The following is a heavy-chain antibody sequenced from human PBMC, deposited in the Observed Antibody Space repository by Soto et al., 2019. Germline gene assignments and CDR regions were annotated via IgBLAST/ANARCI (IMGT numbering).Heavy chain of an antibody. J-gene: IGHJ4*02. D-gene: IGHD6-13*01. CDR3: AKDDGSSWYVDY. V-gene: IGHV3-23*01. Sequence: EVQLLESGGGLVQPGGSLRLSCIASGFSFSSYAMSWVRQAPGKGLEWVSGISGSGVRTYYADSVKGRFTISRDNSKNTLYLQMNSLRAEDSAVHYCAKDDGSSWYVDYWGQGTLVTVSS. CDR1: GFSFSSYA. CDR2: ISGSGVRT.